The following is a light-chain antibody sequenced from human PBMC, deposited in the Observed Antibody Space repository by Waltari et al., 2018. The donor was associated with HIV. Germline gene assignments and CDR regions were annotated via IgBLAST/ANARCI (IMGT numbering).Light chain of an antibody. V-gene: IGLV3-25*03. J-gene: IGLJ3*02. CDR3: ESADDSGDHWV. Sequence: SYELTQPPSVSVSPGQTARITCSGAALPKQYAYWYQQKAGQAPLMVIYKDDKRPSGIPDRFSGSMSGTTVTLIISGVQPEDEADYYCESADDSGDHWVFGGGTKLSVL. CDR2: KDD. CDR1: ALPKQY.